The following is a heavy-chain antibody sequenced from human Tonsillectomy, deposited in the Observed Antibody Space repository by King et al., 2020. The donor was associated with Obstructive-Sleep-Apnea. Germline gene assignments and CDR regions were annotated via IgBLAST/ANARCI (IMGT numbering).Heavy chain of an antibody. V-gene: IGHV3-30-3*01. CDR3: ASTHYDILTGHDAFDI. D-gene: IGHD3-9*01. J-gene: IGHJ3*02. Sequence: VQLVESGGGVVQPGRSLRLSCAASGVTFSNYAMHWVRPAPGKGLEGGAVISYSGINKYYADSLKGRFTNSRDNSKNTLCLQMNSLRAEDTAVYYCASTHYDILTGHDAFDIWGQGTMVTVSS. CDR2: ISYSGINK. CDR1: GVTFSNYA.